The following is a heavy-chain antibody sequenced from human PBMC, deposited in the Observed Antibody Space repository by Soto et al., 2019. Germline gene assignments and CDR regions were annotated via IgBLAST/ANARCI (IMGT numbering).Heavy chain of an antibody. D-gene: IGHD3-3*02. Sequence: EVQLLESGGGLVPPVGSLVLSCAASRFTFSSYAMSWVRQDPGKGLEWVSSISGGGNDADYADSVKGRFTISRDNSQNTLYLQMSSLRADDTAVYYCACSLFLASTDTEHFDYWGQGALVTVSS. CDR2: ISGGGNDA. V-gene: IGHV3-23*01. J-gene: IGHJ4*02. CDR1: RFTFSSYA. CDR3: ACSLFLASTDTEHFDY.